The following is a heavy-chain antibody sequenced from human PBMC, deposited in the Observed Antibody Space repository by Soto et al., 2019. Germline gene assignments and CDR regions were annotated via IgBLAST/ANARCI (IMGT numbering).Heavy chain of an antibody. D-gene: IGHD2-2*01. J-gene: IGHJ4*02. CDR1: GFTFSSYG. CDR3: AKELRRYQLSPFDY. CDR2: ISYDGSNK. Sequence: GGSLRLSCAASGFTFSSYGMHWVRQAPGKGLEWVAVISYDGSNKYYADSVKGRFTISRDNSKNTLYLQMNSLRAEDTAVYYCAKELRRYQLSPFDYWGQGTLVTVSS. V-gene: IGHV3-30*18.